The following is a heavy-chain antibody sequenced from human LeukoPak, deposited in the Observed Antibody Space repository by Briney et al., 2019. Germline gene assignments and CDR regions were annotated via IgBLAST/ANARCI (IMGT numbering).Heavy chain of an antibody. CDR1: GYTFTSYG. J-gene: IGHJ4*02. V-gene: IGHV1-18*04. Sequence: GASVKVSCKASGYTFTSYGISWVRQAPGQGLEWMGWISAYNGNKNYAQKLQGRVTMTTDTSTSTAYMELRSLRSDDTAVYYCARVPLGYCSGGSCRLSDYWGQGTLVTVSS. D-gene: IGHD2-15*01. CDR2: ISAYNGNK. CDR3: ARVPLGYCSGGSCRLSDY.